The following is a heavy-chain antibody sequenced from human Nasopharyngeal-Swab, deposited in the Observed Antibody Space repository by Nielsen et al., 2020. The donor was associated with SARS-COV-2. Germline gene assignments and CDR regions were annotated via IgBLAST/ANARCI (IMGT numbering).Heavy chain of an antibody. CDR1: GYTFTSYA. J-gene: IGHJ5*02. CDR3: ARGYCSSTNCYTLVDP. V-gene: IGHV1-3*01. D-gene: IGHD2-2*02. Sequence: ASVKVSCKASGYTFTSYAMHWVRQAPGQRLEWMGWINAGNGNTKYSQKFQGRVTITRDTSASTAYMELSTLRSGDTAVYYCARGYCSSTNCYTLVDPWGQGTLVTVSS. CDR2: INAGNGNT.